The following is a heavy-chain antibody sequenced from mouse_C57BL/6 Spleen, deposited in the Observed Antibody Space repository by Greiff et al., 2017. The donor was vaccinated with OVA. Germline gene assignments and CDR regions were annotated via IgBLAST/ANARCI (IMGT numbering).Heavy chain of an antibody. CDR2: IYPGDGDT. CDR3: ARGGDGDY. J-gene: IGHJ2*01. CDR1: GYAFSSSW. V-gene: IGHV1-82*01. D-gene: IGHD3-3*01. Sequence: VQGVESGPELVKPGASVKISCKASGYAFSSSWMNWVKQRPGKGLEWIGRIYPGDGDTNYNGKFKGKATLTADKSSSTAYMQLSSLTSEDSAVYFCARGGDGDYWGQGTTLTVSS.